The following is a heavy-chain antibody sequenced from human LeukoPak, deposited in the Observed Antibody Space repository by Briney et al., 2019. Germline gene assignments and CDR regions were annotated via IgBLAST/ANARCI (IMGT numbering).Heavy chain of an antibody. CDR2: IYTSGST. D-gene: IGHD5-24*01. V-gene: IGHV4-61*02. CDR1: GGSISSGSYY. J-gene: IGHJ4*02. CDR3: ARERWLQNFDY. Sequence: SQTLSLTCTVSGGSISSGSYYWSWIRQPAGTGLEWIGRIYTSGSTNYNPSLKSRVTISVDTSKNQFSLKLSSVTAADTAVYYCARERWLQNFDYWGQGTLVTVSS.